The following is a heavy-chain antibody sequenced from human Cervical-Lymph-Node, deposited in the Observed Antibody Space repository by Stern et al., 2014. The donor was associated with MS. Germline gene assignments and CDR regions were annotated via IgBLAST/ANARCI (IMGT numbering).Heavy chain of an antibody. D-gene: IGHD6-19*01. CDR2: INAGNGNI. CDR1: GYRFTNYG. CDR3: ARDGGYAVAATTIFDY. Sequence: QVQLVESGDEVRIPGASVKLSCKASGYRFTNYGIHWVRQAPGQRLECMGWINAGNGNIKYSESFQGRVTFTGDTSASTVYMELSSLRSEDTAVYYCARDGGYAVAATTIFDYWGQGALVTVSS. V-gene: IGHV1-3*01. J-gene: IGHJ4*02.